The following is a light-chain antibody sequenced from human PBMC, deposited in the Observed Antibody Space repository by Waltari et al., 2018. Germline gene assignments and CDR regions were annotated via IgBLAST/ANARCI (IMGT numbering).Light chain of an antibody. V-gene: IGKV3-20*01. Sequence: EIVLSQSPGTLSLSPGERATLSCRASPSVATYLAWYQQKTGQAPRLRIYGASSRATGVPDRFSASGSGTDFSLTISSLEPEDFAVYYCQHYVRLPVTFGQGTKVEIK. CDR3: QHYVRLPVT. CDR2: GAS. J-gene: IGKJ1*01. CDR1: PSVATY.